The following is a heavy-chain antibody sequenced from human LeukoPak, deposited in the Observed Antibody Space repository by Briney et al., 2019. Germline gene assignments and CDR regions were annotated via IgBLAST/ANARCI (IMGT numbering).Heavy chain of an antibody. CDR3: ARDVGYCSSTSCYFDY. CDR1: GGTFSSYA. J-gene: IGHJ4*02. Sequence: SVKVSCKASGGTFSSYAISWVRQAPGQGLEWMGGIIPIFGTANYAQKFQGRVTITADESTSTAYMELSSPRSEDTAVYYCARDVGYCSSTSCYFDYWGQGTLVTVSS. D-gene: IGHD2-2*01. V-gene: IGHV1-69*13. CDR2: IIPIFGTA.